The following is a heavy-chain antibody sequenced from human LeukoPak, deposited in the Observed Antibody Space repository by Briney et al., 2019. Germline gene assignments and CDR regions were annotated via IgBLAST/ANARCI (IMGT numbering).Heavy chain of an antibody. Sequence: GGSLRLSCVSSGFSFTNYAMSWVRQAPGKGLEWVSSISGSGGSTHYADSVKGRFTISRDKTKNTLYLQMNSLRAEDTAVYYCAKSAYYDASGYYREYYFDYWGQGTLVTVSS. J-gene: IGHJ4*02. CDR1: GFSFTNYA. CDR2: ISGSGGST. V-gene: IGHV3-23*01. D-gene: IGHD3-22*01. CDR3: AKSAYYDASGYYREYYFDY.